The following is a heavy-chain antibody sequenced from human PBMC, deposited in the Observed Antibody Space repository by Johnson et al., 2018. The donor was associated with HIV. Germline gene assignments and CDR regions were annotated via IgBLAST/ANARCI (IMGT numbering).Heavy chain of an antibody. CDR1: GFTFSTYV. J-gene: IGHJ3*02. CDR3: ARDRVLLWFGESPLDAFDI. CDR2: ISHDGSHK. V-gene: IGHV3-30-3*01. Sequence: QVQLVESGGGVVQPGRSLRLSCAASGFTFSTYVMYWVRQAPGKGLEWVALISHDGSHKFYADSVKGRFTISRDHSKNTLYLQMNSLRAEDMAVYYCARDRVLLWFGESPLDAFDIWGQGTMVTVSS. D-gene: IGHD3-10*01.